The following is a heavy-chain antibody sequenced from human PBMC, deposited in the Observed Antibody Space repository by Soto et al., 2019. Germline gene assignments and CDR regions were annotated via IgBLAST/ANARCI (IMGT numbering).Heavy chain of an antibody. CDR3: ARSSTSANYFDY. D-gene: IGHD2-2*01. Sequence: QVQLQESGPGLVKPSQTLSLTCTVSGGSISSGGYYWSWIRQHPGKGLEWIGYIYYSGSTYHNPSLKRRVTISVDTSKNQFSLKLSSVTAADTAVYYCARSSTSANYFDYWGQGTLVTVSS. CDR2: IYYSGST. J-gene: IGHJ4*02. CDR1: GGSISSGGYY. V-gene: IGHV4-31*03.